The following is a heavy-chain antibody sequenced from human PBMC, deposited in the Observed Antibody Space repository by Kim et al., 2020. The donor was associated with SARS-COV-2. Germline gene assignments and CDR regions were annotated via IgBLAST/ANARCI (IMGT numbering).Heavy chain of an antibody. CDR2: ISYDGSNK. CDR1: GFTFSSYA. J-gene: IGHJ4*02. D-gene: IGHD3-16*01. V-gene: IGHV3-30-3*01. CDR3: ARARNLPLFGY. Sequence: GGSLRLSCAASGFTFSSYAMHWVRQAPGKGLEWVAVISYDGSNKYYADSVKGRFTVSRDNSKNTLYLQMNSLRAEDTAVYYCARARNLPLFGYWGQGTLV.